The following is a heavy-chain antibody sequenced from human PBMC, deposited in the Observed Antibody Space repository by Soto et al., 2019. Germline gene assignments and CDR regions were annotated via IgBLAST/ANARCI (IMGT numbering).Heavy chain of an antibody. CDR1: GYSFTSYW. CDR2: IYPGDSDT. J-gene: IGHJ3*02. D-gene: IGHD6-19*01. CDR3: ARPPSVAGRIGAFDI. V-gene: IGHV5-51*01. Sequence: PGESLKISCKGSGYSFTSYWIGWVRQMPGKGLQWMGIIYPGDSDTRYSPSFQGQVTISADKSISTAYLQWSSLKASDTAMYYCARPPSVAGRIGAFDIWGQGTMVTVSS.